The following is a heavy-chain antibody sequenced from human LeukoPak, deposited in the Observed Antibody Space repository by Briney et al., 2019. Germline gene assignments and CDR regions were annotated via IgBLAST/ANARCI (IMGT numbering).Heavy chain of an antibody. CDR1: GFTFSNYN. J-gene: IGHJ6*03. D-gene: IGHD4-17*01. V-gene: IGHV3-21*01. Sequence: GGSLRLSCAASGFTFSNYNMNWVRQTPGKGLEWVSSITRDSIYTFYADSVKGRFAISRDNAKNSLSLQMNSLRAEDTAVYYCARDPYNGYYGDDYYYYMDVWGKGTTVTISS. CDR3: ARDPYNGYYGDDYYYYMDV. CDR2: ITRDSIYT.